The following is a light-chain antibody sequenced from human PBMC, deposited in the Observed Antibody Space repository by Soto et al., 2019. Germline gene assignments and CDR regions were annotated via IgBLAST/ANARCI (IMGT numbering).Light chain of an antibody. CDR2: KAS. Sequence: DIQMTQSPSTLSASVGDRVTITCRASQSISSWLAWYQQKPGKAPKLLIYKASSLESGDPSRFSGSGSGTGFALTISSLQPDDFATYCCQQYNSYSGYTFGQGANLQMK. J-gene: IGKJ2*01. CDR1: QSISSW. CDR3: QQYNSYSGYT. V-gene: IGKV1-5*03.